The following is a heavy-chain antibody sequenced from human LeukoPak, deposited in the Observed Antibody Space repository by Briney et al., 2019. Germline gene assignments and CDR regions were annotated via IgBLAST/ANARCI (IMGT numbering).Heavy chain of an antibody. Sequence: PSETLSLTCTVSGGSISSYYWSWIRQPPGKGLEWIGYIYYSGSTNYNPSLKSRVTISVDTSKNQFSLKLSSVTAADTAVYYCARGDGPDYWGQGTLVTVSS. CDR1: GGSISSYY. V-gene: IGHV4-59*08. J-gene: IGHJ4*02. CDR3: ARGDGPDY. CDR2: IYYSGST.